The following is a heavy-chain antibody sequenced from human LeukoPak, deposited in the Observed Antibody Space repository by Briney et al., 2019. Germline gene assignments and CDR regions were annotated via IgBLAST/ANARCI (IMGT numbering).Heavy chain of an antibody. CDR2: IITIFGTA. D-gene: IGHD2-2*01. V-gene: IGHV1-69*13. Sequence: SVKVSCKASGGTFSSYAISWVRQAPGQGLEWMGGIITIFGTANYAQKFQGRVTITADESTSTAYMELSSLRSEDTAVYYCARDLGESTSPRSGDAFDIWGQGTMVTVSS. J-gene: IGHJ3*02. CDR3: ARDLGESTSPRSGDAFDI. CDR1: GGTFSSYA.